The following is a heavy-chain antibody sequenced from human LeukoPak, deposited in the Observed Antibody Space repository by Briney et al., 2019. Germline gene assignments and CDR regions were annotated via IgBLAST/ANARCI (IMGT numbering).Heavy chain of an antibody. D-gene: IGHD6-13*01. J-gene: IGHJ6*02. Sequence: ASVKVSCKASGYTFTSYAMNWVRQAPGQGLEWMGWINTNTGNPTYAQGFTGRFVFSLDTSVSTAYLQISSLRAEDTAVYYCAREAGSSWYDYYYYGMDVWGQGTTVTVSS. CDR1: GYTFTSYA. CDR3: AREAGSSWYDYYYYGMDV. CDR2: INTNTGNP. V-gene: IGHV7-4-1*02.